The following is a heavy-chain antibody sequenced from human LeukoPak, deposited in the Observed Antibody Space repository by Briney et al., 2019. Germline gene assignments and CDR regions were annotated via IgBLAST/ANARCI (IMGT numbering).Heavy chain of an antibody. Sequence: GGSLRLSCAASGFTFSSYEMNWVRQAPGKGLEWVSAISGSGGSTYYADSVKGRFTISRDNSKNTLYLQMNSLRAEDTAVYYCARLVYAILDNWFDPWGQGTLVTVSS. CDR2: ISGSGGST. CDR3: ARLVYAILDNWFDP. CDR1: GFTFSSYE. J-gene: IGHJ5*02. D-gene: IGHD2-8*01. V-gene: IGHV3-23*01.